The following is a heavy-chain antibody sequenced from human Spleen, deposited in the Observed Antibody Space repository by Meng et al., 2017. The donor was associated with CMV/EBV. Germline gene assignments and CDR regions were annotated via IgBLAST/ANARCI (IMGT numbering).Heavy chain of an antibody. Sequence: GESLKISCAASGFTLSTYGMHWVRQAPGKGLEWMAVIWYDGSNKFYADSVKGRFTISRDNSKNTLYLQMNSLRAEDTAVYYCAKDPHPYYDSSGYFEYWGQGTLVTVSS. CDR1: GFTLSTYG. V-gene: IGHV3-33*06. J-gene: IGHJ4*02. CDR3: AKDPHPYYDSSGYFEY. D-gene: IGHD3-22*01. CDR2: IWYDGSNK.